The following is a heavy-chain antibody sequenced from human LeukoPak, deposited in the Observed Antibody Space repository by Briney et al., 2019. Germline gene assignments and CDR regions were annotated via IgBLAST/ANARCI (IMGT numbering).Heavy chain of an antibody. CDR3: ARQRKTYYYGSGSYTSNWFDP. J-gene: IGHJ5*02. Sequence: GESLKISCKGSGYSFTSYWIGWVRQMPRKGLEWMGIIYPGDSDTRYSPSFQGQVTISADKSISTAYLQWSSLKASDTAMYYCARQRKTYYYGSGSYTSNWFDPWGQGTLVTVSS. CDR2: IYPGDSDT. D-gene: IGHD3-10*01. V-gene: IGHV5-51*01. CDR1: GYSFTSYW.